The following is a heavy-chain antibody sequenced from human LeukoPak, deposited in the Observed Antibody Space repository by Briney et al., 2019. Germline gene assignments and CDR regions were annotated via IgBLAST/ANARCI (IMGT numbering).Heavy chain of an antibody. CDR1: GFTFSSYG. D-gene: IGHD2-15*01. Sequence: GGSLRLSCAASGFTFSSYGMHWVRQAPGKGLEWVAVISYDGSNKYYADSVKGRFTISRDNSKNTLYLQMNSLRAEDAAVYYCAKDRRGSLDYWGQGTLVTVPS. CDR3: AKDRRGSLDY. CDR2: ISYDGSNK. V-gene: IGHV3-30*18. J-gene: IGHJ4*02.